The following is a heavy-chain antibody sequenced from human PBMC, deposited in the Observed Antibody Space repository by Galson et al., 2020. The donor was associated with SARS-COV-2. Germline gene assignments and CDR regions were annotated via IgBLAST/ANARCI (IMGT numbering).Heavy chain of an antibody. Sequence: SVLVSCKASGGTFISYAISWVRQAPGQGLEWMGGIIPIFGTANYAQKFQGRVTITADESTSTAYMELSSLRSEDKAVYYCARARDIVVVVAATQDAFDIWGQGTLVTVSS. D-gene: IGHD2-15*01. CDR3: ARARDIVVVVAATQDAFDI. CDR1: GGTFISYA. CDR2: IIPIFGTA. V-gene: IGHV1-69*13. J-gene: IGHJ3*02.